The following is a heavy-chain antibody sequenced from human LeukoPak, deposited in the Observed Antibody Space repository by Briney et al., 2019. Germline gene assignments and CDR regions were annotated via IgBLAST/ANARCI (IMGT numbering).Heavy chain of an antibody. CDR2: IYYSGST. V-gene: IGHV4-31*03. D-gene: IGHD4-11*01. Sequence: PSQTLSLTCTVSGGSISSGGYYWSWIRQHPGKGLEWIGYIYYSGSTYYNPSLKSRVTISVDTSKNQFSLKLSSVTAADTAVYYCASRNSNYFDYYYGMDVWGQGTTVTVSS. CDR1: GGSISSGGYY. CDR3: ASRNSNYFDYYYGMDV. J-gene: IGHJ6*02.